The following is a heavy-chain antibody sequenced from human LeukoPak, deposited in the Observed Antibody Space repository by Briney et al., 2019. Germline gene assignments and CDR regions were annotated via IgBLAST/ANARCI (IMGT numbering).Heavy chain of an antibody. D-gene: IGHD6-19*01. CDR3: ARDPSSAVAGTSFDY. J-gene: IGHJ4*02. V-gene: IGHV1-18*01. CDR1: GYTFTSYG. CDR2: ISAYSGNT. Sequence: ASVKVSCKASGYTFTSYGISWVRQAPGQGLEWMGWISAYSGNTNYAQKLQGRVTMTTDTSTSTAYMELRSLRSDDTAVYYCARDPSSAVAGTSFDYWGQGTLVTVSS.